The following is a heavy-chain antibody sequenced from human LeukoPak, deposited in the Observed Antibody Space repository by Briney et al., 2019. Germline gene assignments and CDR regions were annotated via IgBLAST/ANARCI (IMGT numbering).Heavy chain of an antibody. CDR2: ISYDGSDK. D-gene: IGHD5-12*01. Sequence: GGSLRLSCAGSGFTFGSHSMYWVRQAPGKGLEWVAVISYDGSDKFYADSVKGRFTISRDSSKNTLYLQMNSLRPEDTAVYYCARARPSMWIDYWGQETLVTVSS. V-gene: IGHV3-30*03. CDR1: GFTFGSHS. CDR3: ARARPSMWIDY. J-gene: IGHJ4*02.